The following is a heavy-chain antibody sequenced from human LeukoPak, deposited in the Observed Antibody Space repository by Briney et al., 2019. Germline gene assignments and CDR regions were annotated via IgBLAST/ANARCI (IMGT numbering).Heavy chain of an antibody. CDR3: ARDNIWAFDI. CDR2: IRTDGTI. CDR1: GFTFSSYW. J-gene: IGHJ3*02. V-gene: IGHV3-69-1*01. Sequence: GGSLRLSCAASGFTFSSYWMSWVRQAPGKGLEWVSHIRTDGTITYADSVKGRFTISRDDAKTSVYLQMNSLRDEDTAIYYCARDNIWAFDIWGQGTMVTVAS. D-gene: IGHD2/OR15-2a*01.